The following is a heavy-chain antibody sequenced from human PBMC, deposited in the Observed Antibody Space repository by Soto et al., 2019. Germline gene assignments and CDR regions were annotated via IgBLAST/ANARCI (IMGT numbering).Heavy chain of an antibody. D-gene: IGHD2-21*02. V-gene: IGHV3-23*01. CDR2: ISGRGVDT. CDR1: GFTVSSNY. Sequence: PGGSLRLSCAASGFTVSSNYMSWVRQAPGKGLEWVSSISGRGVDTLYADSVKGRFTISRDNSRNTLYLQVNSLRAEDTAVYYCAKDQTDVTLFDYWGQGTLVTVSS. J-gene: IGHJ4*02. CDR3: AKDQTDVTLFDY.